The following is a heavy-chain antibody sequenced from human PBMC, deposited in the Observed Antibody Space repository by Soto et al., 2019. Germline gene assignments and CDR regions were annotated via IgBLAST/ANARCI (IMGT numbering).Heavy chain of an antibody. J-gene: IGHJ6*02. D-gene: IGHD4-17*01. Sequence: SETLALTCAVYGGSFSCDYWSCIRQPAGKVLEWVGEINHSGSTNYKPSLKSRVTISVDTSKNQFSLKLSSVTAAETGVYYCARGPREYGDSVFAFTGFEGMDVLCQGTTVTVS. CDR3: ARGPREYGDSVFAFTGFEGMDV. CDR1: GGSFSCDY. CDR2: INHSGST. V-gene: IGHV4-34*01.